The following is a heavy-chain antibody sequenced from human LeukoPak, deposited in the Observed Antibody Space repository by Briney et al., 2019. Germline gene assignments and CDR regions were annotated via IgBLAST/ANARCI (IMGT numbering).Heavy chain of an antibody. J-gene: IGHJ4*02. CDR2: IYYSGST. CDR3: ASNSGWAVRPYYFDY. D-gene: IGHD4-23*01. CDR1: GGSISNTGYY. Sequence: LETLFLTCTVSGGSISNTGYYWGWIRQPPGKGLEWIGSIYYSGSTYYNPSLKSRVTISVDTSKNQFSLRLNSVTAADTAVYYCASNSGWAVRPYYFDYWGQGTLVTVSS. V-gene: IGHV4-39*01.